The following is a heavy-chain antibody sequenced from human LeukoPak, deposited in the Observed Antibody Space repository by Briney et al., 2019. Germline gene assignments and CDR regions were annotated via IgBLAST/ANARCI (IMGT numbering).Heavy chain of an antibody. D-gene: IGHD5-12*01. J-gene: IGHJ3*02. V-gene: IGHV1-46*01. Sequence: GASVKVSCKASGYTFTSYYMHWVRQAPGQGLEWMGIINPSGGSTSYAQKFQGRVTMTRDMSTSTVYMELSSLRSEDTAVYYCARSWPDHDAFDIWGQGTMVTVSS. CDR2: INPSGGST. CDR1: GYTFTSYY. CDR3: ARSWPDHDAFDI.